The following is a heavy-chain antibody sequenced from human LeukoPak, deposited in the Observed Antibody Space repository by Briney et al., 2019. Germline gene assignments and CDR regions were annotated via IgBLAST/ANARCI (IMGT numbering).Heavy chain of an antibody. J-gene: IGHJ4*02. V-gene: IGHV3-48*03. CDR3: ARDLYYSSAWKGRRGFDY. Sequence: PGGSLRLSCAASGFIFSSYEMNWVRQAPGKGLEWLSYISSSGSTIYYADSVKGRFTISRDSAKNSLFLQMNSLRAEDTAVYYCARDLYYSSAWKGRRGFDYWGQGTLVTVSS. CDR1: GFIFSSYE. D-gene: IGHD6-25*01. CDR2: ISSSGSTI.